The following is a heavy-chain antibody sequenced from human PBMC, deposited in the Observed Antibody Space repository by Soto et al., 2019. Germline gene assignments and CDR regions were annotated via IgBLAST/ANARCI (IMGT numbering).Heavy chain of an antibody. CDR1: GFTFSSYA. CDR2: ISGSGGST. J-gene: IGHJ4*02. Sequence: EVQLLESGGGLVQPGGSLRLSCAASGFTFSSYAMSWVRQAPGKGLEWVSAISGSGGSTYYADSVKGRFTISRDNSKNTLYLQMNSLRGEDTAVYYCAKDYRGIPYSSYFDYWGQGTLVTVSS. V-gene: IGHV3-23*01. CDR3: AKDYRGIPYSSYFDY. D-gene: IGHD6-19*01.